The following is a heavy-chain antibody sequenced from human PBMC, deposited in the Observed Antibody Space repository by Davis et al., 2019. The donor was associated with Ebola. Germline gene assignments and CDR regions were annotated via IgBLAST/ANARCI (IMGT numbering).Heavy chain of an antibody. Sequence: PGGSLRLSCAASGFTFSSYAMHWVRQAPGKGLEYVSAISSNGGSTYYADSVKGRFTISRDNSKNTLYLQMGSLRAEDMAVYYCARDMGSGWDYWGQGTLVTVSS. CDR1: GFTFSSYA. CDR2: ISSNGGST. J-gene: IGHJ4*02. D-gene: IGHD6-19*01. CDR3: ARDMGSGWDY. V-gene: IGHV3-64*02.